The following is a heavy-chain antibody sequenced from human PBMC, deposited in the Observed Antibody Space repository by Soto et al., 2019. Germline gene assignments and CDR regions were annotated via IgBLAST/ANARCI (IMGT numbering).Heavy chain of an antibody. CDR3: ARVRHDILTGQYYYYYGMDV. Sequence: SQTLSLTCAISGDSVSSNSAAWNWIRQSPSRGLEWLGRTYYRSKWYNDYAVSVKSRITINPDTSKNQFSLQLNSVTPEDTAVYYCARVRHDILTGQYYYYYGMDVWGQGTKVTVSS. CDR2: TYYRSKWYN. CDR1: GDSVSSNSAA. D-gene: IGHD3-9*01. J-gene: IGHJ6*02. V-gene: IGHV6-1*01.